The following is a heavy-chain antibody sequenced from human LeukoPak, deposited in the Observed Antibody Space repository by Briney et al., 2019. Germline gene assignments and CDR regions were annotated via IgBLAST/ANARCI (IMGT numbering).Heavy chain of an antibody. D-gene: IGHD4-17*01. CDR1: GGSFSGYY. V-gene: IGHV4-34*01. Sequence: PSETLSLTCAVYGGSFSGYYWSWIRQPPGKGLEWIGEINHSGSTNYNPSLKSRVTISVDTSKNQFSLKLSSVTAADTAVYYCATRTTVTTQFDYWDQGTLVTVSS. J-gene: IGHJ4*02. CDR2: INHSGST. CDR3: ATRTTVTTQFDY.